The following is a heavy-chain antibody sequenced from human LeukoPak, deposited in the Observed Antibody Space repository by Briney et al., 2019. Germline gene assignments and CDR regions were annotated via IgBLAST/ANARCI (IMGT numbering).Heavy chain of an antibody. CDR3: ARDRYSSSWTSPFDP. J-gene: IGHJ5*02. D-gene: IGHD6-13*01. Sequence: ASVKVSCKASGGTFSSYAISWVRQAPGQGLEWTGRIIPIFGTANYAQKFQGRVTITTDESTSTACMELSSLRSEDTAVYYCARDRYSSSWTSPFDPWGQGTLVTVSS. CDR1: GGTFSSYA. CDR2: IIPIFGTA. V-gene: IGHV1-69*05.